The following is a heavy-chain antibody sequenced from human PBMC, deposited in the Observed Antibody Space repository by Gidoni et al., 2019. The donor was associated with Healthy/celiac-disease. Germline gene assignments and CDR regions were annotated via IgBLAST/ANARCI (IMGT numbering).Heavy chain of an antibody. D-gene: IGHD4-17*01. CDR3: ARVADYGDFPYYGMDV. V-gene: IGHV4-59*01. J-gene: IGHJ6*02. CDR2: IYYSGST. CDR1: GGSISSYY. Sequence: QVQLQESGPGLVKPSETLSLTCTVSGGSISSYYWSWIRQPPGTGLEWLGYIYYSGSTNYNPSLKSRVTISVDTSKNQFSLKLRSVTAADTAVYYCARVADYGDFPYYGMDVWGQGTTVTVSS.